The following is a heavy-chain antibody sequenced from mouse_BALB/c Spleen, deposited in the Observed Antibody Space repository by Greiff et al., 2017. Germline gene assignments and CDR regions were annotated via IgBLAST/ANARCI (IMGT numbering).Heavy chain of an antibody. Sequence: QVQLQQSGAELVRPGTSVKVSCKASGYAFTNYLIEWVKQRPGQGLEWIGVINPGSGGTNYNEKFKGKATLTADKSSSTAYMQLSSLTSDDSAVYFCARSWDESYDVNAMDYWGQGTSVTVSS. CDR1: GYAFTNYL. CDR3: ARSWDESYDVNAMDY. J-gene: IGHJ4*01. V-gene: IGHV1-54*01. D-gene: IGHD2-12*01. CDR2: INPGSGGT.